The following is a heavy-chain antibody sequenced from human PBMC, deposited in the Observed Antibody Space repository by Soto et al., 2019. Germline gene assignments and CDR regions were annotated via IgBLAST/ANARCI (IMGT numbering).Heavy chain of an antibody. V-gene: IGHV3-23*01. D-gene: IGHD6-13*01. CDR2: ISGRGDST. Sequence: EVQLLESGGGLVQPGGSLRLSCAASGFTFSSYAMSWVRQAPGKGLEWVSVISGRGDSTYYAHSVRGRFTISRDNSKTPLYLQMNSRRAEDTAVYYCAKDRDGAAAGPTKFYGMDVWGQGTTVTVSS. CDR3: AKDRDGAAAGPTKFYGMDV. J-gene: IGHJ6*02. CDR1: GFTFSSYA.